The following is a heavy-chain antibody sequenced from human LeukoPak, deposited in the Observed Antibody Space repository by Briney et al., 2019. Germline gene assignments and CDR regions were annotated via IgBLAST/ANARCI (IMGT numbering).Heavy chain of an antibody. V-gene: IGHV3-23*01. J-gene: IGHJ5*02. Sequence: GGSLRLSCAASGFTFSSYAMGWVRQAPGKGLEWVSAISGSGGSTYYADSVKGRFTISRDNSKNTLYLQMNSLRAEDTAVYYCANTLDCSSTSCYAGWFDPWGQGTLVTVSS. CDR3: ANTLDCSSTSCYAGWFDP. CDR1: GFTFSSYA. CDR2: ISGSGGST. D-gene: IGHD2-2*01.